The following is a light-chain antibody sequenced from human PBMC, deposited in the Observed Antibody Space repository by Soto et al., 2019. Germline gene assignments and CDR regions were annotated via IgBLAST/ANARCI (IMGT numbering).Light chain of an antibody. Sequence: DIQMTQSPSTLSASVGDRVTITCRASQRISTWLAWYQQKPGKAPKILIYKASSLQIGVPSRFSGTGSGTAFTLTISSLQTDDFATYYCPQYDGVSRSFGQGTKVEIK. J-gene: IGKJ1*01. CDR3: PQYDGVSRS. CDR1: QRISTW. V-gene: IGKV1-5*03. CDR2: KAS.